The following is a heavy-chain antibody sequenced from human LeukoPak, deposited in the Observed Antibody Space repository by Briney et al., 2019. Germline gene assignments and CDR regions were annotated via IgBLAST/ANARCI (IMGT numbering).Heavy chain of an antibody. CDR1: GFTLSRYG. Sequence: GGSLRLSCAASGFTLSRYGMHWVRQAPGKGLEWVAVIWYDGSNKYYADSVKGRFTISRDNSKNTLYLQMNSLRAEDTAVYYCASPYGDNPAAYYFDYWGQGTLVTVSS. D-gene: IGHD4-23*01. V-gene: IGHV3-33*01. CDR2: IWYDGSNK. CDR3: ASPYGDNPAAYYFDY. J-gene: IGHJ4*02.